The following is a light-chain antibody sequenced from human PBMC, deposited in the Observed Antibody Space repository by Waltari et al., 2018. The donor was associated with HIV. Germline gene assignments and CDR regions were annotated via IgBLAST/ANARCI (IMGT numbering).Light chain of an antibody. V-gene: IGKV3-20*01. CDR2: GAS. CDR1: QSLSSNY. J-gene: IGKJ1*01. CDR3: QQYGNSGT. Sequence: EIVLTQSPGTLSLSPGERATLSCRASQSLSSNYLAWYQQKPGQAPRLLISGASSRPTGIPDRFSGSGSETDFTLTISRLEPEDFAVYYCQQYGNSGTFGQGTKVEIK.